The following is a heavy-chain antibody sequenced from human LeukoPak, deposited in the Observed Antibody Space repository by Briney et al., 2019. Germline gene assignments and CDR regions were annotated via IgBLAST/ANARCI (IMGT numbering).Heavy chain of an antibody. J-gene: IGHJ6*03. D-gene: IGHD3-10*01. CDR3: AKDREIYYYYYMDV. V-gene: IGHV3-23*01. Sequence: GGSLRLSCAASGFTFSSYAMSWVRQAPGKGLEWVSAISGGGSTYYADSVKGRFTISRDNSKNTLYLQMNSLRAEDTAVYYCAKDREIYYYYYMDVWGKGTTVTVSS. CDR2: ISGGGST. CDR1: GFTFSSYA.